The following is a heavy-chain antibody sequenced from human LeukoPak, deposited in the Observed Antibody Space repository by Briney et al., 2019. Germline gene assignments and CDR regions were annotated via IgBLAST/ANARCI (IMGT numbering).Heavy chain of an antibody. Sequence: PGGSLRLSCAASGFTFSTYAMSWVRQAPGKGLEWVSVIYSGGSTYYADSVKGRFTISRDNSKNTLYLQMNSLRAEDTAVYYCAREVGDYGDYPARYYYMDVWGKGTTVTISS. CDR3: AREVGDYGDYPARYYYMDV. D-gene: IGHD4-17*01. J-gene: IGHJ6*03. CDR1: GFTFSTYA. CDR2: IYSGGST. V-gene: IGHV3-66*01.